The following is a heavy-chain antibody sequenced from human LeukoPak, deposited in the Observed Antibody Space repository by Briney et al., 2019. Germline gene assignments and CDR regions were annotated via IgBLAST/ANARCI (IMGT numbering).Heavy chain of an antibody. CDR1: GGSFSGYY. CDR3: AREGIAVTPFDY. Sequence: PSETLSLTCAVYGGSFSGYYWSWIRQPPGKGLEWIGEINHSGSTNYNPSLKSRVTISVDTSKNLFSLKLSSVTAADTAVYYCAREGIAVTPFDYWGQGTLVTVSS. D-gene: IGHD6-19*01. V-gene: IGHV4-34*01. CDR2: INHSGST. J-gene: IGHJ4*02.